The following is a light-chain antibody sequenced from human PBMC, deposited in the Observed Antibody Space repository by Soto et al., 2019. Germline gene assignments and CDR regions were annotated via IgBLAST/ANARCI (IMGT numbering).Light chain of an antibody. CDR2: STN. V-gene: IGLV8-61*01. J-gene: IGLJ3*02. CDR3: VLYMGSGIWV. Sequence: QTVVTQEPSFSVSPGGTVTLTCGLSSGSVSTNYDPSWYQQTPGQAPRTLIYSTNTRSSGVPDRFSGSILGNKAALTITGAQADDESDYYCVLYMGSGIWVFGGGTKLTV. CDR1: SGSVSTNYD.